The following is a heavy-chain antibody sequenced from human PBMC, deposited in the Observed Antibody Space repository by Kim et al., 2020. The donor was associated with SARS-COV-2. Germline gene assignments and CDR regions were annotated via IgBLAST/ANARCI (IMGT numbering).Heavy chain of an antibody. CDR2: INVGNGNT. CDR3: AKSGGGSGTNYKPLDY. J-gene: IGHJ4*02. V-gene: IGHV1-3*01. D-gene: IGHD3-10*01. CDR1: GYTFTTYD. Sequence: ASVKVSCKASGYTFTTYDIHWVRQAPGQKLEWMGWINVGNGNTKYSQKFQGRVTITRDTFATTAYMELSSLRSEDTAVFYCAKSGGGSGTNYKPLDYWGQGTLVTVSS.